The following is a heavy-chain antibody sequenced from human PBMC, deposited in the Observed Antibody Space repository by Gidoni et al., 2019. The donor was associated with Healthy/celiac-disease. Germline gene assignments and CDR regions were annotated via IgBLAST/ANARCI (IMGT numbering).Heavy chain of an antibody. J-gene: IGHJ4*02. Sequence: QLQLQESGPGLVKPSETLSLTCTVPGGSISSSSYYWGWIRQPPGKGLEWIGSIYYSGSTYYNPSLKSRVTISVDTSKNQFSLKLSSVTAADTAVYYCARHKLVPAYPEGYFDYWGQGTLVTVSS. D-gene: IGHD3-10*01. CDR2: IYYSGST. CDR3: ARHKLVPAYPEGYFDY. CDR1: GGSISSSSYY. V-gene: IGHV4-39*01.